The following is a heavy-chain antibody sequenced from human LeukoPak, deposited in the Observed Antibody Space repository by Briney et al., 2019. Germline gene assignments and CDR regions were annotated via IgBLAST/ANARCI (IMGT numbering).Heavy chain of an antibody. CDR1: GGSISSSSYY. CDR2: IYYSGST. Sequence: SETLSLTCTVSGGSISSSSYYWGWIRQPPGKGLEWIGSIYYSGSTYYNPSLTSRVTISVDTSKNQFSLKLSSVTAADTAVYYCASKGSSVAVGRVGYYYYYMDVWGKGTTVTVSS. CDR3: ASKGSSVAVGRVGYYYYYMDV. D-gene: IGHD2-15*01. J-gene: IGHJ6*03. V-gene: IGHV4-39*01.